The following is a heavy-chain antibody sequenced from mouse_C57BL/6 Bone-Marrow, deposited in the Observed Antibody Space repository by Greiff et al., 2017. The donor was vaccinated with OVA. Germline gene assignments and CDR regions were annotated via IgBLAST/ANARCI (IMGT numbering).Heavy chain of an antibody. J-gene: IGHJ3*01. D-gene: IGHD1-1*01. CDR1: GFTFSNYW. V-gene: IGHV6-3*01. Sequence: EVHLVESGGGLVQPGGSMKLSCVASGFTFSNYWMNWVRQSPEQGLEWVAQIRLKSDNYATHYAESVKGRFTISRDDSKSSVYLQMNNLRAEDTGIYYCTIYYGSAWFAYWGQGTLVTVSA. CDR2: IRLKSDNYAT. CDR3: TIYYGSAWFAY.